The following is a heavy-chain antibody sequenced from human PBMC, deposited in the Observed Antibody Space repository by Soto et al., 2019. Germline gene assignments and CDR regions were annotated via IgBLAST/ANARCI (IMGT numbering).Heavy chain of an antibody. CDR3: ARAGYCTSTSCYMGGMNV. CDR1: GGSITGGSNY. V-gene: IGHV4-31*03. J-gene: IGHJ6*02. D-gene: IGHD2-2*02. Sequence: PSETLSLTCTFSGGSITGGSNYWTWIRQHPGKGLEWIGYIYNSGSTYYNPSLKSRVTISVDTSKSQFSLKLSSVTAADTAVYYCARAGYCTSTSCYMGGMNVWGQGTTVTVSS. CDR2: IYNSGST.